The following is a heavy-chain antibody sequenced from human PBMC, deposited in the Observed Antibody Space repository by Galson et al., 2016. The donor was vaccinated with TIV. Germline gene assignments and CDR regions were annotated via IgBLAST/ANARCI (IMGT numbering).Heavy chain of an antibody. D-gene: IGHD2-21*01. CDR2: INHDGTT. CDR1: GESFRGHY. Sequence: ETLSLTCKFHGESFRGHYWTWIRQTPGKGLEWIGQINHDGTTNYNPSLRGRITVSEDTSNNQFSLRLTSVTAADTGVYYCASTAYCAGDCRQVGFDYWGQGTLVTISS. J-gene: IGHJ4*02. CDR3: ASTAYCAGDCRQVGFDY. V-gene: IGHV4-34*10.